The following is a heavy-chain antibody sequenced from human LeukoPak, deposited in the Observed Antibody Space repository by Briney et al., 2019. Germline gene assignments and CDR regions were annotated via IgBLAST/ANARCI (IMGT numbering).Heavy chain of an antibody. Sequence: SETLSLTCTVSGGSFTSYYWSWIRQPPGKGLEWIGYIYYSGSTNYNPSLKSRVTISVDTSKNQFSLKLSSVTAADTAVYYCARAPSTRLNFDYWGQGTLVTVSS. J-gene: IGHJ4*02. V-gene: IGHV4-59*01. CDR3: ARAPSTRLNFDY. CDR2: IYYSGST. CDR1: GGSFTSYY.